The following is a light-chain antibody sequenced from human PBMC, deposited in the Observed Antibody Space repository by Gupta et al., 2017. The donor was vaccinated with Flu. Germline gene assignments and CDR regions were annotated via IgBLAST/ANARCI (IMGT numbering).Light chain of an antibody. CDR3: QQYNKGSPST. J-gene: IGKJ2*02. Sequence: ATRSVAPGERATIPCRASQSVSGNFAWYQQKTGQAPRILIYGASTRADGIPARLSGSGSGTEFTRTISSLQSEDFAIYYCQQYNKGSPSTFGQGTKVEI. CDR1: QSVSGN. CDR2: GAS. V-gene: IGKV3-15*01.